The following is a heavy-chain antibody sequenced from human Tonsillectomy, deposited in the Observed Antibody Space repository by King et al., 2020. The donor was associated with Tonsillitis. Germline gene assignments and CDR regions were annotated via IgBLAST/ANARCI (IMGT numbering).Heavy chain of an antibody. J-gene: IGHJ3*02. V-gene: IGHV1-2*02. CDR2: INPNSGGT. CDR1: GFFFTDYF. Sequence: VQLVQSGAEVKKPGASVKVSCKASGFFFTDYFMHWVRQAPGQGLEWMGWINPNSGGTKYAQQFQDRVTMTRDASTSTGYMELSSLRSDDTAVYYCARDIPGVTTWDGAFDIWGQGTMVTVSS. CDR3: ARDIPGVTTWDGAFDI. D-gene: IGHD2-2*02.